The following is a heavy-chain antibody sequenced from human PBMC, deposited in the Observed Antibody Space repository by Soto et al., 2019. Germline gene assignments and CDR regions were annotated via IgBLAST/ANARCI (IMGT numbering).Heavy chain of an antibody. V-gene: IGHV1-3*01. D-gene: IGHD3-3*01. Sequence: GASVKVSCKASGYTFSTYAMHWVRQAPGQSLEWMGWINGGSGQTRYSQRFQDRVTVTRDTPASTAIMELTSLTSDDTAVYYCARASKRGFGVVITALGYWGQGTLVTVSS. J-gene: IGHJ4*02. CDR2: INGGSGQT. CDR1: GYTFSTYA. CDR3: ARASKRGFGVVITALGY.